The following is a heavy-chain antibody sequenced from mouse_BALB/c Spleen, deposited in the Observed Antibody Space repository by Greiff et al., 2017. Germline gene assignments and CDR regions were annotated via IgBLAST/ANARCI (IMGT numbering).Heavy chain of an antibody. CDR1: GFTFSSFG. D-gene: IGHD6-1*01. Sequence: EVKLMESGGGLVQPGGSRKLSCAASGFTFSSFGMHWVRQAPEKGLEWVAYISSGSSTIYNADTVMGRFTISRDNPKNTLFLQMNSLTSEDTAMYCCASHSDAMDYWGQGTSVTVSS. J-gene: IGHJ4*01. CDR3: ASHSDAMDY. V-gene: IGHV5-17*02. CDR2: ISSGSSTI.